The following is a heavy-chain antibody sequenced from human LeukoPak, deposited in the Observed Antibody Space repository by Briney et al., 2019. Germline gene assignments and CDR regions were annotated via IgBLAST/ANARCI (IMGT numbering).Heavy chain of an antibody. CDR1: GYSFTSYW. CDR2: IYPGDSDT. D-gene: IGHD6-19*01. Sequence: GESLKISCKGSGYSFTSYWIGWVRQMPGKGLECMGIIYPGDSDTRYSPSFQGQVTISVDKSINTAYLQWSSLKASDTVMYYCARHTSGWYSGDYWGQGTLVTVSS. CDR3: ARHTSGWYSGDY. V-gene: IGHV5-51*01. J-gene: IGHJ4*02.